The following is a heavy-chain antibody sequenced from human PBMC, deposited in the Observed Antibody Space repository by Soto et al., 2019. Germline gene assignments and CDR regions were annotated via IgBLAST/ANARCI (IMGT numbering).Heavy chain of an antibody. CDR3: VRERGLASFYGMDV. Sequence: GGSLRLSCEASGFTLTTYTMNWVRQASGKGLEWVSSITSSSGHIYYADSVKGRFTISRDNARNSLYLQMNSLRAEDTAVYYCVRERGLASFYGMDVWGQGTTVTVS. V-gene: IGHV3-21*01. CDR1: GFTLTTYT. CDR2: ITSSSGHI. J-gene: IGHJ6*02. D-gene: IGHD3-3*02.